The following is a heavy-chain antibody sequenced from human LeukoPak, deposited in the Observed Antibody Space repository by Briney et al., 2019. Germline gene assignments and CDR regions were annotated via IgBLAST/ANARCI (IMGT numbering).Heavy chain of an antibody. D-gene: IGHD3-22*01. CDR1: GSSFTSYW. CDR2: IYPGDSDT. CDR3: ARRKFSSVYYGNYFDY. V-gene: IGHV5-51*01. J-gene: IGHJ4*02. Sequence: GASLKISCKGSGSSFTSYWIGWVRPLPGKGLEWMGIIYPGDSDTRYSPSFQGQVTISADKSISTAYLQWSSLKASDTAMYYCARRKFSSVYYGNYFDYWGQGTLVTVSS.